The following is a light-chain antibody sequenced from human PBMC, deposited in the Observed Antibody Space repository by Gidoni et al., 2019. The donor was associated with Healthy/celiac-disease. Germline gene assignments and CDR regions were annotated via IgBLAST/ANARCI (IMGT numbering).Light chain of an antibody. J-gene: IGKJ3*01. CDR3: QQYNNWPDT. CDR2: GAS. CDR1: QSVSSN. V-gene: IGKV3-15*01. Sequence: EIVMTQSPATLSVSPGERATLSCRASQSVSSNLAGYQQKPGQAPRLLIYGASTRATGIPARFSGSGSGTEFTLTISSLQSEDFAVYYCQQYNNWPDTFGPGTKVDIK.